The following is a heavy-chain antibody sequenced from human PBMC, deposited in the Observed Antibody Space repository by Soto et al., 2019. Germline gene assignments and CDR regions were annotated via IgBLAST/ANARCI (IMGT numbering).Heavy chain of an antibody. J-gene: IGHJ4*02. CDR2: IWYDGSNK. CDR1: GFTFISYG. CDR3: ARAARDSSGYYWTFDY. Sequence: PGGSLRLSCAASGFTFISYGMHWGRQAPGKGLEWVAVIWYDGSNKYYADSVKGRFTISRDNSKNTLYLQMNSLRAEDTAVYYCARAARDSSGYYWTFDYWGQGTLVTVSS. D-gene: IGHD3-22*01. V-gene: IGHV3-33*01.